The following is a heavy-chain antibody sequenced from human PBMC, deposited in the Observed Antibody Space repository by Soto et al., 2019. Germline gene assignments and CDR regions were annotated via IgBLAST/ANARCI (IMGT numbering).Heavy chain of an antibody. CDR1: GFTFSSYA. J-gene: IGHJ3*02. V-gene: IGHV3-30*04. D-gene: IGHD3-10*02. Sequence: GGSLRLSCGASGFTFSSYAMHLVRQAPGKWLECVAVISYDGRNKNYEASVKGRFTISRDNPRNTLYLEMNSVRGEDTAVYYCAHDLTALCPVSFDTWGQWTMDTVSS. CDR3: AHDLTALCPVSFDT. CDR2: ISYDGRNK.